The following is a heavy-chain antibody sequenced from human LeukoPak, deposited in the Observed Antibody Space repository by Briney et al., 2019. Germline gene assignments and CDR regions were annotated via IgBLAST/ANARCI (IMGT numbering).Heavy chain of an antibody. CDR3: AREVAHCGGDCYSLFDS. Sequence: GRSLRLSCAASGFTFSSYAMHWVRQAPGKGLEWVAVISYDGSNKYYADSVKGRFTISRDNSKNTLYLQMNSLRAEDTAVYYCAREVAHCGGDCYSLFDSWGQGTLVTVSS. V-gene: IGHV3-30-3*01. J-gene: IGHJ4*02. CDR2: ISYDGSNK. CDR1: GFTFSSYA. D-gene: IGHD2-21*02.